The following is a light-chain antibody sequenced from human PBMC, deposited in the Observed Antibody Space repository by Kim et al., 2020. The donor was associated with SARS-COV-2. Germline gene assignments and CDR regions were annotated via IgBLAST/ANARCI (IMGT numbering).Light chain of an antibody. Sequence: LYPGERAALSCRASQSVSSYLAWYQQKPGQAPRLLISDASNRATGIPARFSGSGSATDFTLTISTLEAEDFAVYYCQQYDKWPPTFGPGTRLEIK. CDR3: QQYDKWPPT. J-gene: IGKJ5*01. CDR2: DAS. V-gene: IGKV3-11*01. CDR1: QSVSSY.